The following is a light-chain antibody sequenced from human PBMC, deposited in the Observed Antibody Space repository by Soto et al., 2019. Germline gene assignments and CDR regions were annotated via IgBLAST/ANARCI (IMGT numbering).Light chain of an antibody. J-gene: IGKJ3*01. CDR1: QSVGSN. Sequence: ERVMTQSPATLSVSTGERATLSCMASQSVGSNLAWYQQKPGQAPRLLIFGASSRATGVPARFSGSGSGTEFTLTINSLQSEDFAVYFCQQYDNLPLTFGPGTKVDIK. CDR2: GAS. V-gene: IGKV3-15*01. CDR3: QQYDNLPLT.